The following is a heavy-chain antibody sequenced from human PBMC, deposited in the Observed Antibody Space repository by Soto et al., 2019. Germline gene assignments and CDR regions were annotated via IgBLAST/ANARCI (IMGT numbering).Heavy chain of an antibody. V-gene: IGHV3-48*01. CDR2: ISSGSSTI. CDR3: ARDWLPAAITFNWFDP. Sequence: GGSLRLSCAASGFTFSTYSMNWVRQAPGKGLEWVSYISSGSSTIYYADSVKGRFTISRDNAKNSLYLQMNSLRAEDTAVYYCARDWLPAAITFNWFDPWGQGTLVTVSS. J-gene: IGHJ5*02. CDR1: GFTFSTYS. D-gene: IGHD2-2*02.